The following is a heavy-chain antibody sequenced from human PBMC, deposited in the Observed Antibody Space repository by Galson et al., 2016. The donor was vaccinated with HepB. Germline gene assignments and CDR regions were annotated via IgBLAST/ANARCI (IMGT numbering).Heavy chain of an antibody. Sequence: SVKVSCKASGDTFNNYAMNWVRQAPGQGLEWMGGIIPSFGTSNYAQKFQGRVKITADKSTTIAYMELSSLRSEDTAVYYCAIIFPGHCTGSSCYGFFDYWGQGTLVTVSS. CDR2: IIPSFGTS. D-gene: IGHD2-15*01. CDR1: GDTFNNYA. CDR3: AIIFPGHCTGSSCYGFFDY. J-gene: IGHJ4*02. V-gene: IGHV1-69*06.